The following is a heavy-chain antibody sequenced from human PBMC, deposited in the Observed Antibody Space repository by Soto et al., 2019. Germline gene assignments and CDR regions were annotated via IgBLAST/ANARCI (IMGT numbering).Heavy chain of an antibody. Sequence: GESLKISCKGSGYIFTTYWISWVRQMPGKGLEWMGKIDPTDSDTTYSPSFQGHVTMSADKSISTAFLQWSSLKASDSGIYYCAIHWGTCLGQAFGMWGQGTMVTVSS. D-gene: IGHD1-1*01. CDR1: GYIFTTYW. CDR3: AIHWGTCLGQAFGM. V-gene: IGHV5-10-1*01. J-gene: IGHJ3*02. CDR2: IDPTDSDT.